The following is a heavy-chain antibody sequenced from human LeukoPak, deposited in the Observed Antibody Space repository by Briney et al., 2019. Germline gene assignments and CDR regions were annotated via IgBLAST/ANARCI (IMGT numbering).Heavy chain of an antibody. CDR3: AAYSSGYYYFDF. CDR2: IYYSGST. J-gene: IGHJ4*02. V-gene: IGHV4-39*01. Sequence: SETLSLTCTVSGGSISSSSYYWGWIRQPPGKGLEWIGSIYYSGSTYYNPSLKSRVTMSVDTSKNQFSLMLSSVTAADTAVYYCAAYSSGYYYFDFWGQGTLVTVSS. D-gene: IGHD3-22*01. CDR1: GGSISSSSYY.